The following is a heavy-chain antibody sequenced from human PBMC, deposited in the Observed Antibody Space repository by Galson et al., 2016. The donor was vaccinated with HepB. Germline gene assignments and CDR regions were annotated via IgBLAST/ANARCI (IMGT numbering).Heavy chain of an antibody. V-gene: IGHV4-61*02. Sequence: TLSLTCSVSGGSIRSGSYYWNWIRQPAGKGLEWIGRVYSSGSTNYYPSLKSRVTISLDTSKNQISLRLSSVTAADTAVYYCASSPQQWLLQGVFDIWGQGTMVTVSS. D-gene: IGHD6-19*01. CDR1: GGSIRSGSYY. J-gene: IGHJ3*02. CDR3: ASSPQQWLLQGVFDI. CDR2: VYSSGST.